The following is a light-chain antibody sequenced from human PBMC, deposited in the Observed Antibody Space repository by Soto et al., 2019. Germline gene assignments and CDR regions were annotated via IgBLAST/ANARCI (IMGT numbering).Light chain of an antibody. CDR2: GAS. Sequence: EIVMTQSPATLSVSPGERATFSCRASQSVSSDLAWYQQKPGQAPRLLIYGASTRSTGIPARFSGSGSGTEFTLTISSLQSEDFAVYYCQQYNNWPPITFGGGTKVEIK. CDR1: QSVSSD. J-gene: IGKJ4*01. V-gene: IGKV3-15*01. CDR3: QQYNNWPPIT.